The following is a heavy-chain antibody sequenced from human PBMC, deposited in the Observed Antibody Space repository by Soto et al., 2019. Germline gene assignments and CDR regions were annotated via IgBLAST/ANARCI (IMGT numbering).Heavy chain of an antibody. CDR3: ARDEVRGVGPYYYYGMDV. D-gene: IGHD3-10*01. Sequence: GGSLRLSCAASGFTFSSYGMHWVRQAPGKGLEWVAVIWYDGSNKYYADSVKGRFTISRDNSKNTLYLQMNSLRAEDTAVYYCARDEVRGVGPYYYYGMDVWGQGTTVTVSS. V-gene: IGHV3-33*01. J-gene: IGHJ6*02. CDR1: GFTFSSYG. CDR2: IWYDGSNK.